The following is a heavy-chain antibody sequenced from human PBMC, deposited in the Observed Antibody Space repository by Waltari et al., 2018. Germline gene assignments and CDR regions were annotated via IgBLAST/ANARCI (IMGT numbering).Heavy chain of an antibody. CDR2: IYYSGST. CDR1: GGSISRSSYY. J-gene: IGHJ5*02. CDR3: ARHWKKSGYRFDP. D-gene: IGHD5-12*01. Sequence: QLQLQESGPGLVKPSETPSLTCTVSGGSISRSSYYWGWIRQSPGKGLEWIGSIYYSGSTDYNPTLKSRVTISGDTSKNQFSLKLSSVTAADTAVYYCARHWKKSGYRFDPWGQGTLVTVSS. V-gene: IGHV4-39*01.